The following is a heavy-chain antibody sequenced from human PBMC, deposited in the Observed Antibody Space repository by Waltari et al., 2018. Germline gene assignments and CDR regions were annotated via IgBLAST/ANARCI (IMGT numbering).Heavy chain of an antibody. D-gene: IGHD6-13*01. J-gene: IGHJ5*02. CDR2: IYHSGST. Sequence: QVQLQESGPGLVKPSETLSLTCTVSGYSISSGSYWGWIRQPPGKGLEWIGSIYHSGSTYYNPSLKSRVTISVDTSKNQFSLKLSSVTAADTAVYYCARTGYSSTGLPNWFDPWGQGTLVTVSS. CDR3: ARTGYSSTGLPNWFDP. CDR1: GYSISSGSY. V-gene: IGHV4-38-2*02.